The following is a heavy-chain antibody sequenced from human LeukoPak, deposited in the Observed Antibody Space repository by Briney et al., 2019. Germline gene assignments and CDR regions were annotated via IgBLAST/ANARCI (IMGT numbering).Heavy chain of an antibody. V-gene: IGHV3-7*01. J-gene: IGHJ4*02. CDR1: GFTFSENW. CDR3: ARDGTCLDF. Sequence: PGGSLRLSCGASGFTFSENWMSWVSQAPGRGPEWVADIKGDGSKMYYVDSVKGRFTISRDNDKNALYLQMNNLRVEDTGVYYCARDGTCLDFWGQGVLVTVSS. CDR2: IKGDGSKM.